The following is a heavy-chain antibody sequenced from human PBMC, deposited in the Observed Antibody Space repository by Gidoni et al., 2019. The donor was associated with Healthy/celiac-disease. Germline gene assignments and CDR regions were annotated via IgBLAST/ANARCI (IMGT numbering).Heavy chain of an antibody. V-gene: IGHV4-31*02. CDR3: ARVGYYSGWYGFVDY. J-gene: IGHJ4*02. D-gene: IGHD6-19*01. CDR2: IYYSGNT. Sequence: QVQLQESGPGLLKPSQTLSLTCTVSVCSIISGGYYWGWIRQPPGKGLEWIGYIYYSGNTYYNPSLKSRVTISVDTSENQFSLKLSSVTAADTAVYYCARVGYYSGWYGFVDYWGQGTLVTVSS. CDR1: VCSIISGGYY.